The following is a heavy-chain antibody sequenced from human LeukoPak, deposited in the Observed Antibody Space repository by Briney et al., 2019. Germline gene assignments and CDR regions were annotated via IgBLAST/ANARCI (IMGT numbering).Heavy chain of an antibody. CDR1: GGTFSSYA. J-gene: IGHJ5*02. CDR2: IIPILGIA. D-gene: IGHD3-22*01. CDR3: ARGLSGYLNWFDP. Sequence: SVKVSCKASGGTFSSYAISWVRQSPGQGLEWMGRIIPILGIANYAQKFQGRVTITADKSTSTAYMELSSLRSEDTAVYYCARGLSGYLNWFDPWGQGTLVTVSS. V-gene: IGHV1-69*04.